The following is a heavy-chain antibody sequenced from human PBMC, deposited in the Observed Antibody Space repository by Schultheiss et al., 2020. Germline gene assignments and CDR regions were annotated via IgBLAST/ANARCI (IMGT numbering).Heavy chain of an antibody. CDR2: IYSGGST. J-gene: IGHJ4*02. D-gene: IGHD3-10*01. CDR3: ARGFGGFGEFSLDY. Sequence: SETLSLTCTVSGGSISNYYWSWIRQPAGKGLEWIGRIYSGGSTNYNPSLKSRVTMSVDTSKNQFSLKLTSVTAADTAVYYCARGFGGFGEFSLDYWGQGTLVTVSS. V-gene: IGHV4-4*07. CDR1: GGSISNYY.